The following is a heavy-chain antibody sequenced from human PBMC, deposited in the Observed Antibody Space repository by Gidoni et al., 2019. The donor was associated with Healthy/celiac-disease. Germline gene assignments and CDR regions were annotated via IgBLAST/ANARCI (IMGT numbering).Heavy chain of an antibody. J-gene: IGHJ5*02. Sequence: QLQLQESGPGLLKPSQPLSLTCAVSGSSISSGGYSWGWIRQPPGKGLACIGYIYNSGSTYYTPSLKSRVTISVDRSKNQFSLKLSSVTAADTAVYYCARGNDNWFDPWGQGTLVTVSS. CDR3: ARGNDNWFDP. CDR1: GSSISSGGYS. V-gene: IGHV4-30-2*01. CDR2: IYNSGST.